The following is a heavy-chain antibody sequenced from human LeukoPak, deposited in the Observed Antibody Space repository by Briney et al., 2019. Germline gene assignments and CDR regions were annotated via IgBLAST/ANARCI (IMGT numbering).Heavy chain of an antibody. J-gene: IGHJ4*02. CDR3: AKDKMNYYGSGSYSKGALDY. CDR1: GFTFSSYA. CDR2: IRYDGSNK. Sequence: GGSLRLSCAASGFTFSSYAMSWVRQAPGKGLEWVAFIRYDGSNKYYADSVKGRFTISRDNSKNTLYLQMNSLRAEDTAVYYCAKDKMNYYGSGSYSKGALDYWGQGTLVTVSS. D-gene: IGHD3-10*01. V-gene: IGHV3-30*02.